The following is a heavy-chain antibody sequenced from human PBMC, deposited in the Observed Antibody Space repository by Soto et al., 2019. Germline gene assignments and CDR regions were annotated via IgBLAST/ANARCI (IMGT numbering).Heavy chain of an antibody. V-gene: IGHV3-30-3*01. CDR3: ARGTDQGYYYGMDV. CDR1: GFTFSSYA. CDR2: ISYDGSNK. J-gene: IGHJ6*02. Sequence: GGSLRLSCAASGFTFSSYAIHWVRQAPGKGLEWVAVISYDGSNKYYADSVKGRFTISRDNSKNTLYLQMNSLRAEDTAVYYCARGTDQGYYYGMDVWGQGTTVTVSS. D-gene: IGHD2-8*02.